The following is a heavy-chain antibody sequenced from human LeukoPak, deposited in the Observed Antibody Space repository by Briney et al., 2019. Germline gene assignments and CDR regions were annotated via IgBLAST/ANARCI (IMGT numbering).Heavy chain of an antibody. J-gene: IGHJ4*02. CDR2: IGGSGGST. CDR1: GFTFSSYA. CDR3: AKDIDAGGGITIFGVVIRYFDY. D-gene: IGHD3-3*01. V-gene: IGHV3-23*01. Sequence: PGGSLRLSCAASGFTFSSYAMSWVRQAPGKGLEWVSAIGGSGGSTYYTDSVKGRFTISRDNSKNTLYLQMNSLRAEDTAVYYCAKDIDAGGGITIFGVVIRYFDYWGQGTLVTVSS.